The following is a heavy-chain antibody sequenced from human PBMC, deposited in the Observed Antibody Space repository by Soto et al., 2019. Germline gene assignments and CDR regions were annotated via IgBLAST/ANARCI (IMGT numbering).Heavy chain of an antibody. J-gene: IGHJ6*02. CDR2: IYYSGST. CDR3: ARDRLRYFDWLLSSYYGMDV. Sequence: SETLSLSCTVSGGSISSSSYYWGWIRQPPGKGLEWIGSIYYSGSTYYNPSLKSRVTISVDTSKNQFSLKLSSVTAADTAVYYCARDRLRYFDWLLSSYYGMDVWGQGTTVTVSS. CDR1: GGSISSSSYY. V-gene: IGHV4-39*02. D-gene: IGHD3-9*01.